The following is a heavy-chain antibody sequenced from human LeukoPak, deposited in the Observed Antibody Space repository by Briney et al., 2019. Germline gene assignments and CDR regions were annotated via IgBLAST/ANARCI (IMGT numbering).Heavy chain of an antibody. CDR2: IYPGDSDT. J-gene: IGHJ3*02. CDR3: ATHRYSSSLGTAFDI. V-gene: IGHV5-51*01. Sequence: GESLMISCQGSGYSFTNYWIGWVRQMPGKGLEGMGVIYPGDSDTRYSPSFQGQVTISADKSISTAYLQWSSLKASDTAMYYCATHRYSSSLGTAFDIWGQGTTVTVSS. CDR1: GYSFTNYW. D-gene: IGHD6-13*01.